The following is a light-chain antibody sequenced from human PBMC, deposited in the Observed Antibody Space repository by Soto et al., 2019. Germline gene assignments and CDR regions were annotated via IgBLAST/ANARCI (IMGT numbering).Light chain of an antibody. Sequence: QPVLTQSPSASASLGASVKLTCTLSSGHSSYAIAWHQQQPEKGPRYLMKLNSDGSHSKGDGIPDRFSGSSSGAERYLPISSLQSEDEADYYCQTWGTGPWVFGGGTKLTVL. CDR1: SGHSSYA. CDR2: LNSDGSH. CDR3: QTWGTGPWV. V-gene: IGLV4-69*01. J-gene: IGLJ3*02.